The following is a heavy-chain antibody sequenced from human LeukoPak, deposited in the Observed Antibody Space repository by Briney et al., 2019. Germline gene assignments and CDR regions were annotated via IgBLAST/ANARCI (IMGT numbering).Heavy chain of an antibody. D-gene: IGHD3-10*01. V-gene: IGHV1-2*02. CDR3: AREGSKYYCGSGSYGWFDP. CDR2: INPKSDGT. Sequence: ASVKVSCKASGYIFTDYYMHWVRQAPGQGLEWMGWINPKSDGTKYAQNFQGRVTMTRDTSISSAYMELSRLRSDDTAVYYCAREGSKYYCGSGSYGWFDPWGQGTLVTVSS. CDR1: GYIFTDYY. J-gene: IGHJ5*02.